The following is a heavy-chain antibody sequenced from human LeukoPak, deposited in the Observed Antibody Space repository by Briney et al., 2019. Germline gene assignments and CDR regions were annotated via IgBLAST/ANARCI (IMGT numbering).Heavy chain of an antibody. J-gene: IGHJ3*02. D-gene: IGHD3-3*01. V-gene: IGHV3-21*01. Sequence: PGGSLRLSCAASGFTFSSYSMNWVRQAPGKGLEWVSSISSSSSYIYYADSVKGRFTISRDNAKNSLYLRMNSLRAEDTAVYYCARDFGVVIGAFDIWGQGTMVTVSS. CDR3: ARDFGVVIGAFDI. CDR2: ISSSSSYI. CDR1: GFTFSSYS.